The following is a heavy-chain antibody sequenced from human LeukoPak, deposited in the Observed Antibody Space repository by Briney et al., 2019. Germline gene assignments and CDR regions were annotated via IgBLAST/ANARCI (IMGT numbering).Heavy chain of an antibody. Sequence: PSETLSLTCTVSGGSISSCDYYWSWIRQPPGKGLEWVGYIYYSGSTYYNPSLKSRVTISVDTSKNQFSLKLSSVTAADTAVYYCARVGQLGGYGMDVWGQGTTVTVSS. CDR3: ARVGQLGGYGMDV. D-gene: IGHD5-18*01. CDR2: IYYSGST. J-gene: IGHJ6*02. CDR1: GGSISSCDYY. V-gene: IGHV4-30-4*01.